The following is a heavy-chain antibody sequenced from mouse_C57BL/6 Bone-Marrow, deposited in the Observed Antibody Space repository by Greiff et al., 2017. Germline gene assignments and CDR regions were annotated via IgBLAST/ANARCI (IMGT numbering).Heavy chain of an antibody. CDR1: GYTFTSYW. CDR2: IDPSDSYT. CDR3: ARGCSRDY. Sequence: QVQLKQPGAELGRPGTSVKLSCKASGYTFTSYWMHWVKQRPGQGLEWIGVIDPSDSYTNYNQKFKGKATLTVDTASSTAYMQLSSLTSEDSAVDYCARGCSRDYWGQGTTLPVSS. V-gene: IGHV1-59*01. J-gene: IGHJ2*01. D-gene: IGHD1-3*01.